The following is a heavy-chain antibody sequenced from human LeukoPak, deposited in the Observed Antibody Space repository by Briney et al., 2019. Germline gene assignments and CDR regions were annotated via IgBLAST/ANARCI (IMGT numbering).Heavy chain of an antibody. D-gene: IGHD3-10*01. J-gene: IGHJ4*02. CDR3: ARPRLTYYYGSGSYSLSH. CDR2: FSAYNGNT. CDR1: GYTFASYG. V-gene: IGHV1-18*01. Sequence: GASVKVSCKASGYTFASYGISWVRQAPGQGLEWMGWFSAYNGNTNYAQKLQGRVTMTTDTSTSTAYMELRSLRSDDTAVYYCARPRLTYYYGSGSYSLSHWGQGTLVTVSS.